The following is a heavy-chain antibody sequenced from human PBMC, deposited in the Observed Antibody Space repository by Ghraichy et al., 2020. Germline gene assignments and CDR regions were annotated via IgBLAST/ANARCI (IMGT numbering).Heavy chain of an antibody. J-gene: IGHJ3*02. V-gene: IGHV4-31*03. Sequence: SQTLSLTCTVSGGSISSGGYYWSWIRQHPGKGLEWIGYIYYSGSTYYNPSLKSRVTISVDTSKNQFSLKLSSVTAADTAVYYCARFGDYYDSSGYYSVSLSPDAFDIWGQGTMVTVSS. CDR1: GGSISSGGYY. CDR2: IYYSGST. D-gene: IGHD3-22*01. CDR3: ARFGDYYDSSGYYSVSLSPDAFDI.